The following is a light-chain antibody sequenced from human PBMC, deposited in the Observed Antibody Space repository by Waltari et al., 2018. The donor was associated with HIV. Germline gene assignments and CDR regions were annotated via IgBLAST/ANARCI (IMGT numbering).Light chain of an antibody. CDR1: QSVSSRY. V-gene: IGKV3-20*01. Sequence: ELVLTQSPGTLSLSPGQRATLSCRASQSVSSRYLAWYQQKPGQAPRLLIYGASSRATGIPDRFSGSGSGIDFTLTISRLEPEDFAVYYCQQYGSSVTFGQGTKLEIK. J-gene: IGKJ2*01. CDR2: GAS. CDR3: QQYGSSVT.